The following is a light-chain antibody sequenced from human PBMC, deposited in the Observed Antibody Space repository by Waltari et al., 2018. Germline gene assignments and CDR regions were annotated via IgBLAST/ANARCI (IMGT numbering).Light chain of an antibody. V-gene: IGKV3-15*01. Sequence: EIVMTQSPSTLSVSPGESAILSCRASQRVSSNLDWYQQKPGQAPRLLIYGASTRATGIPARFSGSGSGTEFTLTISSLQSEDFAVYYCQQYNNWPITFGQGTRLEIK. J-gene: IGKJ5*01. CDR3: QQYNNWPIT. CDR1: QRVSSN. CDR2: GAS.